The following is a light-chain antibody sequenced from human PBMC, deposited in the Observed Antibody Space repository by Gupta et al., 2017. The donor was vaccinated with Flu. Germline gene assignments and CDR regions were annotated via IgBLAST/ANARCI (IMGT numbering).Light chain of an antibody. CDR3: QQYKNWPMYT. Sequence: EIVMTQSPATLSVSPGERATLSCRASQSVSSNLAWYQQKPGQAPRLLIYGASTRDTGITARFSGSGYGKELTLTISSRQSEDFAGYYCQQYKNWPMYTFGQGTKVEIK. J-gene: IGKJ2*01. CDR2: GAS. V-gene: IGKV3-15*01. CDR1: QSVSSN.